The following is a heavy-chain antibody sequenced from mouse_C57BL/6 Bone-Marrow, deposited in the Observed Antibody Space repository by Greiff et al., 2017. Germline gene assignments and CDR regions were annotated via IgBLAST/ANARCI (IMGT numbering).Heavy chain of an antibody. V-gene: IGHV1-4*01. Sequence: VKLQESGAELARPGASVKMSCKASGYTFTSYTMHWVKQRPGQGLEWIGYINPSSGYTKYNQKFKDKATLTADKSSSTAYMQLSSLTSEDSAVYYCARCPHYGSSWFAYWGQGTLVTVSA. CDR2: INPSSGYT. J-gene: IGHJ3*01. CDR1: GYTFTSYT. D-gene: IGHD1-1*01. CDR3: ARCPHYGSSWFAY.